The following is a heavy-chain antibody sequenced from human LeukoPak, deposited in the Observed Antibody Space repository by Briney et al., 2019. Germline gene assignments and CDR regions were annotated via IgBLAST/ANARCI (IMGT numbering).Heavy chain of an antibody. CDR2: IDHRGDT. D-gene: IGHD5-24*01. CDR1: GGSFSRYY. V-gene: IGHV4-34*01. CDR3: ARGATISETGYFDF. Sequence: SETLSLTCAVYGGSFSRYYWSWMRQSPGKGLEWIAEIDHRGDTNYNPSVKSRVTISVDTSKNQFSLKVRSLSAADTAVYYCARGATISETGYFDFWGQGTLVTASS. J-gene: IGHJ4*03.